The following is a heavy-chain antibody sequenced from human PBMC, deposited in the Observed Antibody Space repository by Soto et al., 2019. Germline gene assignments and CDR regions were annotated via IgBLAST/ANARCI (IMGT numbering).Heavy chain of an antibody. D-gene: IGHD3-22*01. CDR1: GFNFEDHA. Sequence: GGSLRLSCAATGFNFEDHAIHWVRQFPGKGLEWVSGISWNSGRVDYADSVKGRFTVSRDNAKKFVYLEMNGLRAEDTALYYCVKSSAYDANYSGLDVWGPGTTVTVYS. V-gene: IGHV3-9*01. J-gene: IGHJ6*02. CDR2: ISWNSGRV. CDR3: VKSSAYDANYSGLDV.